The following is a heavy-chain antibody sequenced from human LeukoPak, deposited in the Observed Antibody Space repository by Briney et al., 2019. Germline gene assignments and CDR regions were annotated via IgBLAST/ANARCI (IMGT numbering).Heavy chain of an antibody. V-gene: IGHV3-23*01. CDR2: ISGSGGST. D-gene: IGHD3-22*01. J-gene: IGHJ4*02. CDR3: AKFPAYYYDSSGYPIDY. CDR1: GFTFSSYA. Sequence: GGSLRLSCAASGFTFSSYAMSWVRQAPGKGLEWVSAISGSGGSTYYADSVKGGFTISRDNSKNTLYLQMNSLRAEDTAVYYCAKFPAYYYDSSGYPIDYWGQGTLVTVSS.